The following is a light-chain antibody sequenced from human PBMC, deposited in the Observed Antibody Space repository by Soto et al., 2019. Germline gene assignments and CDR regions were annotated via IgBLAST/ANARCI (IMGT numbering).Light chain of an antibody. CDR2: EVN. V-gene: IGLV2-14*01. CDR1: SSDFGRYNY. Sequence: QSALTRPASVSGSPGQSITISCTGSSSDFGRYNYVSWYQQNPGKGPKLIIYEVNNRPSGVSNRFSGSRSGNTASLTISGLQAEDEAEYYCSSYTGSSPLWVFGGGTKLTVL. CDR3: SSYTGSSPLWV. J-gene: IGLJ3*02.